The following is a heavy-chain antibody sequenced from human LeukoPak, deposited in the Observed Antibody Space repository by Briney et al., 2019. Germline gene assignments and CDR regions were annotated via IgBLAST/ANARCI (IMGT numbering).Heavy chain of an antibody. V-gene: IGHV1-2*02. CDR2: INPNSGGT. D-gene: IGHD6-13*01. CDR3: VREYDSGIAAAGWWFDP. J-gene: IGHJ5*02. Sequence: GASVKVSCKASGYTFTGYYMHWVRQAPGRGLEWMGWINPNSGGTNYAQKFQGRVTMTRDTSISTAYMELSRLRSDDTAVYYCVREYDSGIAAAGWWFDPWGQGTLVTVSS. CDR1: GYTFTGYY.